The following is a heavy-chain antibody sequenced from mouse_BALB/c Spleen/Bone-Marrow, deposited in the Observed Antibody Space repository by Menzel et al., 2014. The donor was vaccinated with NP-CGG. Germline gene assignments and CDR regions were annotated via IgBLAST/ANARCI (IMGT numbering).Heavy chain of an antibody. J-gene: IGHJ4*01. V-gene: IGHV7-3*02. Sequence: EVHLVESGGGLVQPGGSLRLSCTPSGFTFTDYYMSWVRPPPGKALEWLAFIRNKAYGYTTEYSASVRGRFTISRDNSQSILYLQMNTLRAEDSATYYCARFPMDYWGQGTSVTVSS. CDR2: IRNKAYGYTT. CDR3: ARFPMDY. CDR1: GFTFTDYY.